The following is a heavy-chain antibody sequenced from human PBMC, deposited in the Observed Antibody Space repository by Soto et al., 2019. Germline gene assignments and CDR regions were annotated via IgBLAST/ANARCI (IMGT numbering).Heavy chain of an antibody. V-gene: IGHV4-59*08. J-gene: IGHJ4*02. CDR2: IYYSENT. D-gene: IGHD4-17*01. Sequence: SETLSLTCTVSGDSIRTYDGSWIRQPPGKGLEWIGNIYYSENTYYNPSLKSRVTISVDTSKNQFSLRLTSVTAADTAVYYCATHPPYGPLDHWGQGTLVTVSS. CDR1: GDSIRTYD. CDR3: ATHPPYGPLDH.